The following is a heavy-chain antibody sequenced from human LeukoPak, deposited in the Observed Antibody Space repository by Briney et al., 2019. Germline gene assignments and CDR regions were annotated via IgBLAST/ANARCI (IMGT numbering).Heavy chain of an antibody. CDR2: IYTSGST. CDR1: GGSISSGSYY. V-gene: IGHV4-61*02. D-gene: IGHD3-3*01. CDR3: AREPTRDFWSGKNWFDP. J-gene: IGHJ5*02. Sequence: SQTLSLTCTVSGGSISSGSYYRSWIRQPAGKGLEWIGRIYTSGSTNYNPSLKSRVTISVDTSKNQFSLKLSSVTAADTAVYYCAREPTRDFWSGKNWFDPWGQGILVTVSS.